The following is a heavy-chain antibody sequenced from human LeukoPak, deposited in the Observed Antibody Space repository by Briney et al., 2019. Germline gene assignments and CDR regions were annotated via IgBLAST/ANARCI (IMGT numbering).Heavy chain of an antibody. D-gene: IGHD6-13*01. V-gene: IGHV3-74*01. CDR1: GFTFSSYW. CDR3: ASPTTDSSSWYPNYYGMDV. Sequence: GGSLRLSCAASGFTFSSYWMHWVRQAPGKGLVWVSRISTDGSSTSYADSVKGRFTISRDNAKNTLYLQMNSLSAEDTAVYYCASPTTDSSSWYPNYYGMDVWGQGTTVTVSS. J-gene: IGHJ6*02. CDR2: ISTDGSST.